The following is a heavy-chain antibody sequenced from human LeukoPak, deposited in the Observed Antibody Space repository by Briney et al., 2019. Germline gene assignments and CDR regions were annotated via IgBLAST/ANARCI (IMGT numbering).Heavy chain of an antibody. CDR1: GYTFTSYA. CDR3: AKSQRYFDWLNY. D-gene: IGHD3-9*01. CDR2: TNAGNGNT. V-gene: IGHV1-3*01. Sequence: ASVKVSCKASGYTFTSYAMHWVRQAPGQRLEWMGWTNAGNGNTKYSQKFQGRVTITRDTSASTAYMELSSLRSEDTAVYYCAKSQRYFDWLNYWGQGTLVTVSS. J-gene: IGHJ4*02.